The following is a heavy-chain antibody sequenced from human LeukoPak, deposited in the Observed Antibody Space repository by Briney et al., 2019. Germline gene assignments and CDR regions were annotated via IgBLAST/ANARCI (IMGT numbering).Heavy chain of an antibody. CDR2: IKSKTDGGTT. CDR1: GFTFSSYA. J-gene: IGHJ4*02. Sequence: GGSLRLSCAASGFTFSSYAMSWVRQAPGKGLEWVGRIKSKTDGGTTDYAAPVKGRFTISRDDSKNTLYLQMNSLKTEDTAVYYCATDSGFWSGFSFDYWGQGTLVTVSS. V-gene: IGHV3-15*01. CDR3: ATDSGFWSGFSFDY. D-gene: IGHD3-3*01.